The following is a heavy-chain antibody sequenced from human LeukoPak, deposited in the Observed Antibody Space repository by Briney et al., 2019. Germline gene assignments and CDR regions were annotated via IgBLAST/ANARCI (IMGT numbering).Heavy chain of an antibody. D-gene: IGHD1-26*01. CDR1: GYTFTGYY. CDR2: INPNSGGT. J-gene: IGHJ3*02. CDR3: AREEAVGARIHAFDI. V-gene: IGHV1-2*02. Sequence: ASVKVSCKASGYTFTGYYMHWVRQAPGQGLEWMGWINPNSGGTNYAQKFQGRVTMTRDTSISTAYMELSRLRSDDTAVYYCAREEAVGARIHAFDIWGQGTMVTVSS.